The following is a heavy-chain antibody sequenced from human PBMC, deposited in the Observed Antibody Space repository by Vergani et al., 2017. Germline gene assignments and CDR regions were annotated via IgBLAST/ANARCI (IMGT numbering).Heavy chain of an antibody. V-gene: IGHV3-43D*03. Sequence: EVQLVESGGVVVQPGGSLRLSCAASGFTFDDYAMHWVRQAPVKGLEWVSLISWDGGSTYYADSVKGRFTISRDNSKNSLYLQMNSLRAEDTALYYCAVGAAAGNFDYWGQGTLVTVSS. J-gene: IGHJ4*02. CDR2: ISWDGGST. CDR3: AVGAAAGNFDY. D-gene: IGHD6-13*01. CDR1: GFTFDDYA.